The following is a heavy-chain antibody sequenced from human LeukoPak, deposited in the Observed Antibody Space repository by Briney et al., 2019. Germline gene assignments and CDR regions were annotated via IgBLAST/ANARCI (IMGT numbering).Heavy chain of an antibody. CDR1: GFTFSSYG. V-gene: IGHV3-30*02. D-gene: IGHD1-26*01. Sequence: PGGSLRLSCAASGFTFSSYGMHWVRQAPGKGLEWVAFIRYDGSNKYYADSVKGRFTISRDNSKNTLYLQMNSLRAEDTAVYYCARGGSYYLGAFDIWGQGTMVSVSS. J-gene: IGHJ3*02. CDR2: IRYDGSNK. CDR3: ARGGSYYLGAFDI.